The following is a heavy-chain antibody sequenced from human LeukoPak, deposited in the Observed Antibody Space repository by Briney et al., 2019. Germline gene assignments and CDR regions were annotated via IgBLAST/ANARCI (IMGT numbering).Heavy chain of an antibody. CDR2: VRAGGYDT. CDR1: GFTFKNYA. Sequence: GGSLRLSCAASGFTFKNYAMSWVRQAPGKGLEWVSGVRAGGYDTYHADSVKGRFTISRNTSNNTLELQMNSLRVEDTAVYYCARDHNYAFDNWGQGTLVTVSS. V-gene: IGHV3-23*01. J-gene: IGHJ4*02. D-gene: IGHD1-1*01. CDR3: ARDHNYAFDN.